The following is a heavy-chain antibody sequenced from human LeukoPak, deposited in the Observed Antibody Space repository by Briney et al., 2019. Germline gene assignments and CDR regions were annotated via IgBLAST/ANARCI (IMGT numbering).Heavy chain of an antibody. D-gene: IGHD1-7*01. J-gene: IGHJ4*02. CDR1: GFTFTSYW. CDR2: IKQDGSEK. Sequence: GGSLRLSCAASGFTFTSYWMSWVRQAPGKGLEWVANIKQDGSEKNYVDSVKGRFTISRDNAKNSLYLQMNTLGAEDTAMYYCAREDDWNYEDYWGQGTLVTVSS. CDR3: AREDDWNYEDY. V-gene: IGHV3-7*01.